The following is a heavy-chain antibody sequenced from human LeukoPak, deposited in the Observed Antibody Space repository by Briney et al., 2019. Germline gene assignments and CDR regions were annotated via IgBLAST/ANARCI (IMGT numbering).Heavy chain of an antibody. CDR3: ARDQAGWYFDY. CDR2: ISSSSSYI. V-gene: IGHV3-21*01. CDR1: GFIFTDYG. J-gene: IGHJ4*02. Sequence: GGSLRLSCAASGFIFTDYGLHWVRQPPGKGLEWVSSISSSSSYIYYADSVKGRFTISRDNAKNSLYLQRNSLRAEDTAVYYCARDQAGWYFDYWGQGTLVTVSS.